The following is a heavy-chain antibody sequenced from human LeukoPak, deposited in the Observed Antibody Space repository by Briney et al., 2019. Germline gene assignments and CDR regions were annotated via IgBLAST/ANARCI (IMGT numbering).Heavy chain of an antibody. J-gene: IGHJ4*02. CDR2: ISSSSSHK. V-gene: IGHV3-21*01. CDR3: ARDGYGDYAFDY. Sequence: GGSLRLSCAASGCTFSIYSMTWLRQAPGKGLEWVSYISSSSSHKYYADSVKGRFNISRDNAKNSLYVQMNSLRAEDTAVYSCARDGYGDYAFDYWGQGTLVTVSS. D-gene: IGHD4-17*01. CDR1: GCTFSIYS.